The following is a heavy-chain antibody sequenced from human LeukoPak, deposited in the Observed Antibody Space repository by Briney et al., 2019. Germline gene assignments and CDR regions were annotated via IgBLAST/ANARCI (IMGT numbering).Heavy chain of an antibody. CDR1: GGSISSYY. D-gene: IGHD4-17*01. CDR2: IYYRGST. V-gene: IGHV4-59*01. CDR3: ASSFYGDFAVMDV. Sequence: SVTLSLTCTVSGGSISSYYWSWIRQPPGKGLEWIGYIYYRGSTNYNPSLKSRVTISVDTSKNQFSLKVSSVTAADTAVYYCASSFYGDFAVMDVWGKGTTVTVSS. J-gene: IGHJ6*03.